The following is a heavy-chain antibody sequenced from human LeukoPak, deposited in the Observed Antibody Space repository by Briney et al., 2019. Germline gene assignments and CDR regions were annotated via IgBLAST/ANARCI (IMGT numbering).Heavy chain of an antibody. Sequence: GRSLRPSSASAGFTFSSYSMNWGRPARGKGLEWVSFISSSSSYIYYADSVKGQFTISRDNAKNSLYLQMNSLGAEDTAVYYCARDSVEYSSSGFDPWGQGTLVTVSS. J-gene: IGHJ5*02. V-gene: IGHV3-21*01. CDR1: GFTFSSYS. CDR2: ISSSSSYI. D-gene: IGHD6-6*01. CDR3: ARDSVEYSSSGFDP.